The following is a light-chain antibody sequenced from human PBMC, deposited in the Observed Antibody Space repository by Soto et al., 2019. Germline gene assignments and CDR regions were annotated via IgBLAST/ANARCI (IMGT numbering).Light chain of an antibody. CDR3: QQYYSYPLT. CDR1: QGISSY. CDR2: AAS. J-gene: IGKJ4*01. Sequence: AIRMTQSPSSFSASTGDRLTITCRASQGISSYLAWYQQKPGKAPKLLIYAASTLQTGVPSRFSGSGSGTDFTLTISCLQPEDFATYYCQQYYSYPLTFGGGTKVDIK. V-gene: IGKV1-8*01.